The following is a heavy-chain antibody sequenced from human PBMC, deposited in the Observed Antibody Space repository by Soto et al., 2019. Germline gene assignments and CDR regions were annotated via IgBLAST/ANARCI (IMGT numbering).Heavy chain of an antibody. J-gene: IGHJ3*01. CDR3: ARGGDGFDL. V-gene: IGHV4-31*03. CDR1: GDSLTIGGHY. CDR2: IYHSGST. Sequence: QVRLQESGPGLVRPSQTLSLTCSVSGDSLTIGGHYWTWIRQHPGKGLEWIGYIYHSGSTYYSPSLKSRVTMSVDTAENLFSLKLTSMTAADTAVYYCARGGDGFDLGGQGKMVTVSS.